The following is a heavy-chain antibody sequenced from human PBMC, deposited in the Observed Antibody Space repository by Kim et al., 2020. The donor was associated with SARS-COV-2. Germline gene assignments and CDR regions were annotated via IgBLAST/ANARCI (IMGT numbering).Heavy chain of an antibody. CDR2: IRSKANSYAT. CDR1: GLIFSDSA. V-gene: IGHV3-73*01. Sequence: GGSLRLSCAASGLIFSDSAMYWVRQASGKGLQWVGRIRSKANSYATAYDVSVKGRFIISRDDSKNTAYLQMNSLKTEDTAIYYCTRVPPYSNSWWDAFDIWGQGTMVTVSS. J-gene: IGHJ3*02. D-gene: IGHD6-13*01. CDR3: TRVPPYSNSWWDAFDI.